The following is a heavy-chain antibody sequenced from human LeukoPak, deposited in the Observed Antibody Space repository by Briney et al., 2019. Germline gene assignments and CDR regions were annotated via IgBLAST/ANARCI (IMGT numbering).Heavy chain of an antibody. Sequence: WGSLRLSCAASGFNLSSKYMKWGRQAPGEGLEWGSVIYNGGSTYYADSVKGRFTISRDNSKNTLFLQMNSLTAEDTAIYSCARPRLEYCSGGSCFDAFDIWGQGTMVTVSS. CDR1: GFNLSSKY. J-gene: IGHJ3*02. V-gene: IGHV3-66*04. CDR3: ARPRLEYCSGGSCFDAFDI. CDR2: IYNGGST. D-gene: IGHD2-15*01.